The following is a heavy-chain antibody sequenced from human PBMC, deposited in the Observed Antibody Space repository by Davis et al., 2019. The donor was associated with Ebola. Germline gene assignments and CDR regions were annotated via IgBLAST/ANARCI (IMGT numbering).Heavy chain of an antibody. CDR1: GYTFTNYD. D-gene: IGHD2-8*01. Sequence: ASVKVSCKTSGYTFTNYDINWVRQATGQGLAWMGWLNPNSGNTDSTHKFQGRLTMTKNISIGTAYMELSNLTSEDTAVYYCARRVYSRSGFDSWGQGTLVTVSS. V-gene: IGHV1-8*01. CDR2: LNPNSGNT. CDR3: ARRVYSRSGFDS. J-gene: IGHJ4*02.